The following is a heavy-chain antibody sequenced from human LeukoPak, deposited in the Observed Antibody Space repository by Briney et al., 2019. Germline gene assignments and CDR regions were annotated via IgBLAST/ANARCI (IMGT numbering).Heavy chain of an antibody. D-gene: IGHD1-7*01. CDR1: GGSISSITYY. CDR2: MYYRGNT. V-gene: IGHV4-39*07. J-gene: IGHJ4*02. Sequence: SETLSLTCTVSGGSISSITYYWGWIRQPPGKGLEWVGHMYYRGNTFYYPSLKSRVTISVDTSKNQFSLKLRSVTAADTAVYFCARLYGNYQNYFDYWGQGTLVTVSS. CDR3: ARLYGNYQNYFDY.